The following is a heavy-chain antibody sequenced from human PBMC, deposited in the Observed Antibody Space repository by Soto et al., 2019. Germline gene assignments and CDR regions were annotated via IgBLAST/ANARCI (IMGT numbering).Heavy chain of an antibody. J-gene: IGHJ6*02. CDR2: IYYSGST. CDR3: ARLHKPDRGPEFWSGSGPALDYMDV. V-gene: IGHV4-39*01. CDR1: GGSISSSSYY. Sequence: PSETLSLTCTVSGGSISSSSYYWGWIRQPPGKGLEWIGSIYYSGSTYYNPSLKSRVTISVDTSKNQFSLKLSSVTAADTAVYYCARLHKPDRGPEFWSGSGPALDYMDVWGQGTTVTVSS. D-gene: IGHD3-3*01.